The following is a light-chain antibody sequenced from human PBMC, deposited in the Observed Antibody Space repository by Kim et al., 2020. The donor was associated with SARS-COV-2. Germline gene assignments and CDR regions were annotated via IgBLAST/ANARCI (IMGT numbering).Light chain of an antibody. CDR3: QQCYSYPRT. CDR2: TSS. J-gene: IGKJ1*01. CDR1: QGISSF. Sequence: AIRMTQSPSSLSASTGDRVNITCRASQGISSFLAWYQQKPGKAPKLLIYTSSTLQSGVPSRFSGIGSGTDFTLTISCLQSEDFATYYCQQCYSYPRTFGQGTKVEIK. V-gene: IGKV1-8*01.